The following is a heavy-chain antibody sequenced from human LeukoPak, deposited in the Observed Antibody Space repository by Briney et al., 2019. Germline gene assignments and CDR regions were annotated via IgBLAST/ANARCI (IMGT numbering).Heavy chain of an antibody. CDR3: ARDKSSSWYETYDY. D-gene: IGHD6-13*01. Sequence: GGSLRLSCAASGFTFSSYSMNWVRQAPGKGLEWVPSISSSSSYIYYADSVKGRFTISRDNAKNSLYLQMNSLRAEDTAVYYCARDKSSSWYETYDYWGQGTLVTVSS. CDR1: GFTFSSYS. CDR2: ISSSSSYI. J-gene: IGHJ4*02. V-gene: IGHV3-21*01.